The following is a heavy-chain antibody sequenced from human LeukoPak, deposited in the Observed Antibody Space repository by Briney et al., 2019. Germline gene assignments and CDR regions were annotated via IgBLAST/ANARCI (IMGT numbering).Heavy chain of an antibody. J-gene: IGHJ4*02. CDR3: AKEAPPPYSSSWFGTRYFDY. CDR1: GFTFDDYA. V-gene: IGHV3-9*01. D-gene: IGHD6-13*01. CDR2: ISWNSGSI. Sequence: PGGSLRLSCAASGFTFDDYAMHWVRQAPGKGLEWVSGISWNSGSIGYADSVKGRFTMSRDNAKNSLYLQMNSLRAEDTALYYCAKEAPPPYSSSWFGTRYFDYWGQGTLVTVSS.